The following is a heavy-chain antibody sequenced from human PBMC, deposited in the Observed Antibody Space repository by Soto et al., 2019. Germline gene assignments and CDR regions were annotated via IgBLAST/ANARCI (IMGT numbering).Heavy chain of an antibody. CDR2: IYWDDDK. V-gene: IGHV2-5*02. Sequence: QITLKESGPTLVKPTQTLTLTCTFSGFSLSTSGVGVGWIRQPPGKALEWLALIYWDDDKRYSPSLKSRLTITKDTAKNLVVLTMPHMDPVDTATYYGTHRLAGHDAFDIWGQGTMVTVSS. CDR3: THRLAGHDAFDI. CDR1: GFSLSTSGVG. J-gene: IGHJ3*02.